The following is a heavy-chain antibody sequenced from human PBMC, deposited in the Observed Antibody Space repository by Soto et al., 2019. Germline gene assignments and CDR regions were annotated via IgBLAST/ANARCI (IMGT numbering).Heavy chain of an antibody. Sequence: QVQLVQSGAEVKKPGSSVKVSCKASGGTFSSYAISWVRQAPGQGLEWMGGIIPTFGTANYAQKFQGRVTITADESTSTAYMELSSLRSEDTAVYYCARDRHDSSGYYGYYYGMDVWGQGTTVTVSS. D-gene: IGHD3-22*01. J-gene: IGHJ6*02. CDR3: ARDRHDSSGYYGYYYGMDV. CDR1: GGTFSSYA. V-gene: IGHV1-69*01. CDR2: IIPTFGTA.